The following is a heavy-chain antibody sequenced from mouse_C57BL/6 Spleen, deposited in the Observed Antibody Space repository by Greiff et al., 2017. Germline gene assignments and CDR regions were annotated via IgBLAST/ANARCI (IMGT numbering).Heavy chain of an antibody. CDR2: IYPGDGDT. J-gene: IGHJ3*01. V-gene: IGHV1-82*01. D-gene: IGHD3-2*02. CDR1: GYAFSSSR. CDR3: ARGTAQATWFAY. Sequence: QVQLKESGPELVKPGASVKISCKASGYAFSSSRMNWVKQRPGKGLEWIGRIYPGDGDTNYNGKFKGKATLTADKSSSTAYMQLSGLTSEDSAVYCCARGTAQATWFAYWGQGTLVTVSA.